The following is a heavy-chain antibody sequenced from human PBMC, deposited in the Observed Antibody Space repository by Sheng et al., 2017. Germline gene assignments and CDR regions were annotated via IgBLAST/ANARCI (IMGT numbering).Heavy chain of an antibody. CDR3: ARGGYCSGGSCYTNYYYMDV. D-gene: IGHD2-15*01. V-gene: IGHV1-69*05. J-gene: IGHJ6*03. Sequence: QVQLVQSGAEVKKPGSSVKVSCKASGGTFSSYAISWVRQAPGQGLEWMGGIIPIFGTANYAQKFQGRVTITTDESTSTAYMELSSLRSEDTAVYYCARGGYCSGGSCYTNYYYMDVWGKGTTVTVSS. CDR2: IIPIFGTA. CDR1: GGTFSSYA.